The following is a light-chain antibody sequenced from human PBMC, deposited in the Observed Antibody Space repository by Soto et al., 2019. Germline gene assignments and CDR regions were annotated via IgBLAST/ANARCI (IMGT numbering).Light chain of an antibody. CDR3: QTWDSVIHVV. J-gene: IGLJ2*01. Sequence: QPVLTQSPSASASLGASVRLTCTLSSGHTTYAIAWHQQQPEKGPRYLMKVNSDGSHNKGDGIPDRFSGSSSGAERYLTISSLQSEDEADYYCQTWDSVIHVVFGGGTKVTVL. CDR1: SGHTTYA. CDR2: VNSDGSH. V-gene: IGLV4-69*01.